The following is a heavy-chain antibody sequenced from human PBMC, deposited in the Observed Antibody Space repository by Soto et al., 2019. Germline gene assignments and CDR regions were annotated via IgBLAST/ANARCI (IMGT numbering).Heavy chain of an antibody. D-gene: IGHD5-12*01. CDR2: FDPEDGET. CDR3: ARPRVATPRLEDPFDI. CDR1: GYTLTELS. Sequence: ASVKVSCKVSGYTLTELSMHWVRQAPGKGLEWMGGFDPEDGETIYAQKFQGRVTMTEDTSTDTAYMELSSLRSEDTAMYYCARPRVATPRLEDPFDIWGQGTMVTVSS. V-gene: IGHV1-24*01. J-gene: IGHJ3*02.